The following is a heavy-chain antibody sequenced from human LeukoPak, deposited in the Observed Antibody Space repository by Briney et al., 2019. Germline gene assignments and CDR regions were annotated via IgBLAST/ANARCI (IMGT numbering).Heavy chain of an antibody. CDR2: IYIRGST. J-gene: IGHJ5*02. V-gene: IGHV4-59*01. Sequence: SETLSLTCSVSGAPISSYYWNWLRQPPGKGLEWIGNIYIRGSTNYNPSLESRVTISLDTSKDQFSLKLTSVTAADTAFYYCAKDWELGSWGQGTLVTVSS. CDR3: AKDWELGS. CDR1: GAPISSYY. D-gene: IGHD1-26*01.